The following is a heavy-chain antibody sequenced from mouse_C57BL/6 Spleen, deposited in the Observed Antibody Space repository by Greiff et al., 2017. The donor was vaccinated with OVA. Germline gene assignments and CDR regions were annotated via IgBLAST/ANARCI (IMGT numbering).Heavy chain of an antibody. J-gene: IGHJ2*01. Sequence: DVQLQESGPGLVKPSQSLSLTCSVTGYSITSGYYWNWIRQFPGNKLEWMGYISYDGSNNYNPSLKNRISITRDTSKNQFFLKLNSVTTEDTATYYCARYGNGGDYWGQGTTLTVSS. CDR2: ISYDGSN. CDR3: ARYGNGGDY. V-gene: IGHV3-6*01. D-gene: IGHD2-1*01. CDR1: GYSITSGYY.